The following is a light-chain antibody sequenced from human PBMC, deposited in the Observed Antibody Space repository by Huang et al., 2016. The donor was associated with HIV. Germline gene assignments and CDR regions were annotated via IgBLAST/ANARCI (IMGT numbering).Light chain of an antibody. Sequence: EILMTQSTAALSVSLGERATLSCRASQTVSSNVAWYQQKPGQPPRLLVYDASTRATGVPARFSGSGSGTEFTLTISSLQSEDFASYYCQQYNDWPRTFGQGTKVEIK. V-gene: IGKV3-15*01. J-gene: IGKJ1*01. CDR1: QTVSSN. CDR2: DAS. CDR3: QQYNDWPRT.